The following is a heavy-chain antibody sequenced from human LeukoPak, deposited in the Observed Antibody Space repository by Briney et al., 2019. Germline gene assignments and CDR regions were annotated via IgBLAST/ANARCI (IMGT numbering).Heavy chain of an antibody. CDR2: IYYSGST. V-gene: IGHV4-39*01. Sequence: SETLSLTCTVSGGSISSSSYYWGWIRQPPGKGLEWIGSIYYSGSTYYNPSLKSRVTISVDTSKNQFSLKLSSVTAADAAVYYCASHLNYYYGSGSYYKSYYYYYGMDVWGQGTTVTVSS. D-gene: IGHD3-10*01. CDR1: GGSISSSSYY. J-gene: IGHJ6*02. CDR3: ASHLNYYYGSGSYYKSYYYYYGMDV.